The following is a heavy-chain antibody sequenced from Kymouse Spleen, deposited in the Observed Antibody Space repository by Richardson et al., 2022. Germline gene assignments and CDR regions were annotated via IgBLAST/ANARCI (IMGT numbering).Heavy chain of an antibody. V-gene: IGHV4-39*01. Sequence: QLQLQESGPGLVKPSETLSLTCTVSGGSISSSSYYWGWIRQPPGKGLEWIGSIYYSGSTYYNPSLKSRVTISVDTSKNQFSLKLSSVTAADTAVYYCARLRITMVRGVINWFDPWGQGTLVTVSS. CDR1: GGSISSSSYY. D-gene: IGHD3-10*01. J-gene: IGHJ5*02. CDR3: ARLRITMVRGVINWFDP. CDR2: IYYSGST.